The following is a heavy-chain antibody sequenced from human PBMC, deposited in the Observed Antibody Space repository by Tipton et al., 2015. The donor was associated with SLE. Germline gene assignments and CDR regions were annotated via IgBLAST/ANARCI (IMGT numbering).Heavy chain of an antibody. J-gene: IGHJ5*02. CDR3: AGDDGGADCFDP. V-gene: IGHV4-39*07. Sequence: TLSLTCTVSGGSLSSLRYYCGWIRPPPGQGLEWIGTISSSGNAFYHPSFKSRVTISVDTSKDQFSLRLTSLTAADTAIYYCAGDDGGADCFDPWSLGTLVTVSS. CDR1: GGSLSSLRYY. CDR2: ISSSGNA. D-gene: IGHD4-23*01.